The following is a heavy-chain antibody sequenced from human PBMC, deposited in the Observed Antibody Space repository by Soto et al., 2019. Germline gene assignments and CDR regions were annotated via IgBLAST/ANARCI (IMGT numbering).Heavy chain of an antibody. CDR2: ISFDGSNK. CDR1: VFTFRSHG. Sequence: GSLRLSCAASVFTFRSHGMHWVRQAPGKGLEWVAVISFDGSNKYHADSVKGRFTISRDNSKKTLFLQMHSLTAEDTGVYYCAKDKYSGYKYGGYYAMDVWGQGTTVTVSS. D-gene: IGHD5-18*01. J-gene: IGHJ6*02. CDR3: AKDKYSGYKYGGYYAMDV. V-gene: IGHV3-30*18.